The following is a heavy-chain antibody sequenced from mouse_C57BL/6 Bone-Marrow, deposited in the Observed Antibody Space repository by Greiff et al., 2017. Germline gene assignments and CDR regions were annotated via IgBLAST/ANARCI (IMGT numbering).Heavy chain of an antibody. CDR3: AKKGYGSRWYFDV. J-gene: IGHJ1*03. Sequence: VQVVESGPGLVQPSQSLSITCTVSGFSLTSYGVHWVRQSPGKGLEWLGVIWRGGSTDYNAAFMSRLSITKDNSKSQGFFKMNSLQADDTAIYYCAKKGYGSRWYFDVWGTGTTVTVSS. V-gene: IGHV2-5*01. CDR2: IWRGGST. D-gene: IGHD1-1*01. CDR1: GFSLTSYG.